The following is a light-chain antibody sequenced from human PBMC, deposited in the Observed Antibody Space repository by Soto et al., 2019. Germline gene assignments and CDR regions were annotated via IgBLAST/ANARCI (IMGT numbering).Light chain of an antibody. CDR3: QQLSYYPRT. CDR2: AAS. Sequence: IQMTQSPSSLSASVGDRVTITCRASQDVSSYLVWYQQKPGKAPDLPIYAASTLQSGVPVRFSGSGSGTEFTLTISSLQPEDFATYYCQQLSYYPRTFGQGTKLEIK. J-gene: IGKJ2*01. V-gene: IGKV1-9*01. CDR1: QDVSSY.